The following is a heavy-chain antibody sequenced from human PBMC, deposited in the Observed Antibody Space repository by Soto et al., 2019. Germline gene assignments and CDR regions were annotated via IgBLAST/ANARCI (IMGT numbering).Heavy chain of an antibody. Sequence: ASVKVSCKASGYTFTSYGISWVRQAPGQGLEWMGWISAYNGNTNYAQKLQGRVTMTTDTSTSTAYMELRSLRSDDTAVYYCARYCSSTSCSPYYYYYGMDVWGQGTKVTVSS. V-gene: IGHV1-18*04. J-gene: IGHJ6*02. CDR2: ISAYNGNT. CDR1: GYTFTSYG. CDR3: ARYCSSTSCSPYYYYYGMDV. D-gene: IGHD2-2*01.